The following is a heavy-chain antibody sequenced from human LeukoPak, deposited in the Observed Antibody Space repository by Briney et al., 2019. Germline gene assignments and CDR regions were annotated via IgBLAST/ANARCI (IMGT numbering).Heavy chain of an antibody. D-gene: IGHD1-1*01. CDR2: ISTRGNT. CDR1: SDFITNRY. Sequence: PSETLSLTCSVSSDFITNRYWSWVRQSAGKGLEWIGRISTRGNTNYNPSLKSRVTMSVDTSNKHFSLKLTSVTAADTAVYYCVRNWDYWGQGTLVTVSS. CDR3: VRNWDY. V-gene: IGHV4-4*07. J-gene: IGHJ4*02.